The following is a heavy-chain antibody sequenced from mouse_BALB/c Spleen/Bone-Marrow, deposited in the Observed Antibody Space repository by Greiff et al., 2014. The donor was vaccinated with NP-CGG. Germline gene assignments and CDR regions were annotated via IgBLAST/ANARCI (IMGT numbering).Heavy chain of an antibody. CDR3: AREGRYDYDGYFDV. J-gene: IGHJ1*01. Sequence: VQLQQSGGGLVKPGGSLKLSCAASGFTFSSYAMSWVRQSPEKRLEWVAEISSGGSYTYYPDTVTGRFTISRDNAKNTLYLEMSSLRSEDTAMYYCAREGRYDYDGYFDVWGAGTRSPSPQ. CDR2: ISSGGSYT. D-gene: IGHD2-4*01. V-gene: IGHV5-9-4*01. CDR1: GFTFSSYA.